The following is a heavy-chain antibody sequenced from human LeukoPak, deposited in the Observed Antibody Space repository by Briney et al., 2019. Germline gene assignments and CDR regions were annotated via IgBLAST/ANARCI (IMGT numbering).Heavy chain of an antibody. V-gene: IGHV1-24*01. CDR1: GGTVRRFG. J-gene: IGHJ4*02. Sequence: ASVKVSCKASGGTVRRFGISWVRQAPGKGLEWMGGFDPEDGETIYAQKFQGRVTMTEDTSTDTAYMELSSLRSEDTAVYYCARDRGTLHFDWLPFFDYWGQGTLVTVSS. D-gene: IGHD3-9*01. CDR2: FDPEDGET. CDR3: ARDRGTLHFDWLPFFDY.